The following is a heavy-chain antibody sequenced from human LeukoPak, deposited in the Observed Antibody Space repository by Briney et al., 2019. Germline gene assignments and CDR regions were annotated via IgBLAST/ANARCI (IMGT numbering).Heavy chain of an antibody. V-gene: IGHV3-43*01. CDR2: ISWDGETT. Sequence: PGGSLRPSCAASRFTFDDYIMHWVRQAPGKGLEWVSLISWDGETTYYADSVKGRFTTSRDNSKNSLYLQMNSLRSEDTALYYCAKARGLIGGAFDIWGQGTMVTVSS. J-gene: IGHJ3*02. CDR3: AKARGLIGGAFDI. D-gene: IGHD3-22*01. CDR1: RFTFDDYI.